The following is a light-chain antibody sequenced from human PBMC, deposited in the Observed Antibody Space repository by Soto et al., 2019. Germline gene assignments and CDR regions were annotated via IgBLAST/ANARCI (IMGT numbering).Light chain of an antibody. Sequence: QSALTQPASVSGSPGQSITISCTGTSSDVGGYKYVSWYQQHPGKAPKLMISEVSNRPSGVSNRFSGSKSGNTASLTISGLQAEDEADYYCNSYTSGSTLGVFGGGTKLTVL. CDR2: EVS. CDR1: SSDVGGYKY. J-gene: IGLJ2*01. CDR3: NSYTSGSTLGV. V-gene: IGLV2-14*01.